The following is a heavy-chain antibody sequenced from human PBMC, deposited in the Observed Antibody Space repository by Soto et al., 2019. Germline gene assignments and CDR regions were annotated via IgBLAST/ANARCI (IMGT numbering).Heavy chain of an antibody. CDR3: ASHRRAPYYDFWSGPYNWFDP. CDR2: IIPIFGTA. V-gene: IGHV1-69*13. CDR1: GGTFSSYA. D-gene: IGHD3-3*01. J-gene: IGHJ5*02. Sequence: ASVKVSCKASGGTFSSYAISWVRQAPGQGLEWMGGIIPIFGTANYAQKFQGRVTITADESTSTAYMELSSLRSEDTAVYYCASHRRAPYYDFWSGPYNWFDPWG.